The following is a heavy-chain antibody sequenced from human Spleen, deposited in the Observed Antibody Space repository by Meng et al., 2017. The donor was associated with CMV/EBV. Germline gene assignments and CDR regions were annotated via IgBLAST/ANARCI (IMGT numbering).Heavy chain of an antibody. V-gene: IGHV4-39*07. J-gene: IGHJ6*02. CDR2: IYYSGRT. CDR1: GGSISSSSYY. Sequence: GSLRLSCTVSGGSISSSSYYWGWIRQPPGKGLEWIGSIYYSGRTYYNASLKSRVTISVDTSKNQFSLKLSSVTAADTAVYYCARAPSYDNYYYGMDVWGQGTTVTVSS. D-gene: IGHD3-9*01. CDR3: ARAPSYDNYYYGMDV.